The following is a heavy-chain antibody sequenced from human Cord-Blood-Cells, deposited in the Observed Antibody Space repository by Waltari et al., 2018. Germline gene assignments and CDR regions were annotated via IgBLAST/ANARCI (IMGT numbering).Heavy chain of an antibody. D-gene: IGHD6-13*01. Sequence: QVQLVQSGAEVKKPGSSGKVSCKASGGTFSSYAISWVRQAPGQGLEWMGGIITIVGTANYAQKFQGRVTITADESTSTAYMGLSSLRSEDTAVYYCARVSSSWYSDWFDPWGQGTLVTVSS. V-gene: IGHV1-69*01. CDR2: IITIVGTA. J-gene: IGHJ5*02. CDR1: GGTFSSYA. CDR3: ARVSSSWYSDWFDP.